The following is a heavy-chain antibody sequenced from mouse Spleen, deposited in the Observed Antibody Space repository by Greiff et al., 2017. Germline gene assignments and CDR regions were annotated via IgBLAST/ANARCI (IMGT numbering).Heavy chain of an antibody. J-gene: IGHJ2*01. CDR1: GFTFSSYA. D-gene: IGHD4-1*01. CDR3: ARQGNWEWYYFDY. CDR2: ISSGGSYT. V-gene: IGHV5-9-3*01. Sequence: EVHLVESGGGLVKPGGSLKLSCAASGFTFSSYAMSWVRQTPEKRLEWVATISSGGSYTYYPDSVKGRFTISRDNAKNTLYLQMSSLRSEDTAMYYCARQGNWEWYYFDYWGQGTTLTVSS.